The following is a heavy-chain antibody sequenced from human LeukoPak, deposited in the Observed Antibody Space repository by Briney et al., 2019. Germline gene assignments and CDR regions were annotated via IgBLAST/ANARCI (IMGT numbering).Heavy chain of an antibody. J-gene: IGHJ4*02. V-gene: IGHV3-23*01. D-gene: IGHD3-9*01. Sequence: ASLRLSCAASGFTSSNYAMSWVRQAPGKGLEWVSAITGSGGNTYYADSVKGRFTISRDNSKNTVFPQMNSLRAEDTAVYYCAKWGDYDVLTGYYVSDYWGQGTLVTVSS. CDR2: ITGSGGNT. CDR1: GFTSSNYA. CDR3: AKWGDYDVLTGYYVSDY.